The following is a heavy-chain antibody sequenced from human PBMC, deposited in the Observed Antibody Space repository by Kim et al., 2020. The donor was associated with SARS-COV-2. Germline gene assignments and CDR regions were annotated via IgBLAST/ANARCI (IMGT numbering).Heavy chain of an antibody. CDR3: ARAKSSGWYDDAFDI. D-gene: IGHD6-19*01. J-gene: IGHJ3*02. Sequence: PTLRERVTISVDTSKNQFSLKLSSVTAADTAVYYCARAKSSGWYDDAFDIWGQGTMVTVSS. V-gene: IGHV4-59*01.